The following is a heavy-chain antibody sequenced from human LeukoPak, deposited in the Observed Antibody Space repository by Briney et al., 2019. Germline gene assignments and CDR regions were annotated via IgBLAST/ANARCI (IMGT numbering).Heavy chain of an antibody. V-gene: IGHV3-7*01. CDR2: IKQDGSEK. D-gene: IGHD2-21*02. CDR1: GFTFSSYW. Sequence: GGSLRLSCAASGFTFSSYWMSWVRQAPGKGLEWVANIKQDGSEKYYVDSVKGRFTISRDNAENSLYLQMNSLRAEDTAVYYCAGPGILTSFDNWGQGTLVTVSS. J-gene: IGHJ4*02. CDR3: AGPGILTSFDN.